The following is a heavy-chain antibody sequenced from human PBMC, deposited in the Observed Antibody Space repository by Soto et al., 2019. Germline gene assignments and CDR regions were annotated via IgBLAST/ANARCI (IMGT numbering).Heavy chain of an antibody. J-gene: IGHJ6*02. CDR3: ARYLYYDFWSGDYPRYYYGMDV. CDR2: IVVGSGNT. CDR1: VFTFTSSA. D-gene: IGHD3-3*01. Sequence: VKVSCKASVFTFTSSAVQWVRQTRGQHPEWIGWIVVGSGNTNYAQKFQERVTITRDMSTSTAYMELSSLRSEDTAVYYCARYLYYDFWSGDYPRYYYGMDVWGQGTTVTVSS. V-gene: IGHV1-58*01.